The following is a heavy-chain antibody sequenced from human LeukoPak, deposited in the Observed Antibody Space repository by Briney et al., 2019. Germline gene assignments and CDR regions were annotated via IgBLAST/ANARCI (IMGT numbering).Heavy chain of an antibody. J-gene: IGHJ4*02. CDR2: ISTSSSYI. Sequence: GGSLRLSCAASGFTFSSYTMNWVRQAPGKGLEWVSSISTSSSYIYYADSLKGRFTISRDNAKNSLYLHMNSLRVGDTAVYYCARDGGTYAYWGQGALVTVSS. D-gene: IGHD3-16*01. V-gene: IGHV3-21*01. CDR3: ARDGGTYAY. CDR1: GFTFSSYT.